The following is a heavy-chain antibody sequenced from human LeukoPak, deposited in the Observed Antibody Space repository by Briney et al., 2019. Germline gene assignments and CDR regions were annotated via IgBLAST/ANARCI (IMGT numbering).Heavy chain of an antibody. CDR3: ARDGGDYYATAYYFDY. D-gene: IGHD2-21*02. CDR1: GFTFSSYA. V-gene: IGHV3-30*04. CDR2: ISYDGSNK. J-gene: IGHJ4*02. Sequence: PGGSLRLSCAASGFTFSSYAMHWVRQAPGKGLEWVAGISYDGSNKYYADSVKGRFTISRDNSKNTLYLQMNSLRAEDTAVYYCARDGGDYYATAYYFDYWGQGTLVTVSS.